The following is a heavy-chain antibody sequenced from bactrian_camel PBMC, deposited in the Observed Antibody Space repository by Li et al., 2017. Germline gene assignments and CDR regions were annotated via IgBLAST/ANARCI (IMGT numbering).Heavy chain of an antibody. CDR3: AARRHGECYFWANNWSRATWYDY. Sequence: DVQLVESGGGSVQAGGSLRLSCVFSGGSDNFRFMGWFRQTPGQEREGVATIYSVGGSTRYGDSVKGRFTLSKDNDKNIQYLQMNSLKPEDTGMYYCAARRHGECYFWANNWSRATWYDYWGQGTQVTVSA. V-gene: IGHV3S42*01. J-gene: IGHJ4*01. CDR2: IYSVGGST. CDR1: GGSDNFRF. D-gene: IGHD8*01.